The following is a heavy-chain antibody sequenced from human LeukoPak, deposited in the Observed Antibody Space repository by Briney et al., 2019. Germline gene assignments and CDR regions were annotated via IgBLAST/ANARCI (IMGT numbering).Heavy chain of an antibody. CDR2: IYHSGST. CDR1: GGSISSGGYS. V-gene: IGHV4-30-2*01. CDR3: ARDGYYYYGMDV. J-gene: IGHJ6*02. Sequence: SETLSLTCAVSGGSISSGGYSWSWIRQPPGTGLEWIGYIYHSGSTYYNPSLKSRVTISVDRSKNQFSLKLSSVTAADTAAYYCARDGYYYYGMDVWGQGTTVTVSS.